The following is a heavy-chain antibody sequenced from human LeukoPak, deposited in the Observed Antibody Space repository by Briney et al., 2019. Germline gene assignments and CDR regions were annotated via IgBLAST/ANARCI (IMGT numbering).Heavy chain of an antibody. V-gene: IGHV3-23*01. CDR3: AKRQGNCNSTSCYRDYYYYGMDV. CDR2: ISGSGGST. J-gene: IGHJ6*02. D-gene: IGHD2-2*02. CDR1: GFTFRSYA. Sequence: GGSLRLSCAASGFTFRSYAMSWVRQAPGKGLEWVSAISGSGGSTYYADSVKGRFTISRDNSKNTLYLQMNSLRAEDTAVYYCAKRQGNCNSTSCYRDYYYYGMDVWGQGTTVTVSS.